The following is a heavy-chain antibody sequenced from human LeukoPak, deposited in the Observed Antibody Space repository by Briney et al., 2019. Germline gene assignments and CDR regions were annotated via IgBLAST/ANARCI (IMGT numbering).Heavy chain of an antibody. D-gene: IGHD3-9*01. Sequence: PGGSLRLSCAASGFTFSGYSMNWVRQAPGKGLEGVASISSSSSYIYYADSVKGRFTISRDNAKNSLYLQMNSLRAGDTAVYYCARGVVRYFDYWGQGALVTVSS. CDR1: GFTFSGYS. V-gene: IGHV3-21*01. J-gene: IGHJ4*02. CDR2: ISSSSSYI. CDR3: ARGVVRYFDY.